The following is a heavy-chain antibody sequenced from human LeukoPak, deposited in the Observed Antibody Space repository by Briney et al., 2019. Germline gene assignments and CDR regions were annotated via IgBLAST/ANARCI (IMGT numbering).Heavy chain of an antibody. D-gene: IGHD4-11*01. V-gene: IGHV1-2*06. CDR2: NNPNSGGT. CDR1: GYTFTGYY. J-gene: IGHJ6*02. Sequence: ASVKVSCKASGYTFTGYYMHWVRQAPGQGLEWMGRNNPNSGGTNYAQKFQGRVTMTRDTSISTAYMELSRLRSDDTAVYYCARTRMTTVTTGVYGMDVWGQGTTVTVSS. CDR3: ARTRMTTVTTGVYGMDV.